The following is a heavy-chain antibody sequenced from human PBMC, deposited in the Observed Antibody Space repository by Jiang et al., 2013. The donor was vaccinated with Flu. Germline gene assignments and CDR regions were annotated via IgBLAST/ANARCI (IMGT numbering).Heavy chain of an antibody. CDR2: IDTRKGNP. J-gene: IGHJ6*02. D-gene: IGHD3-10*01. Sequence: QSGSELKKPGASVKVSCKASGYTFSHFAINWVRQAPGHGLEWMGYIDTRKGNPVPAQGLPGRYVFSLDTSVSTAFLQISNLRAEDTAVYYCARDRGFGDPIINYYYYGMDVWGQGTTVTVPS. CDR3: ARDRGFGDPIINYYYYGMDV. CDR1: GYTFSHFA. V-gene: IGHV7-4-1*01.